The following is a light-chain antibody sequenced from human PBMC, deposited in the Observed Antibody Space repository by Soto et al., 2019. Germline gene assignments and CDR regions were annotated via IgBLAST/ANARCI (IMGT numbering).Light chain of an antibody. J-gene: IGLJ3*02. Sequence: QSALTQPASVSGSPGQSITISCTGTSSDIGRYKFVSCFQQHPGKAPKLLIFEGTNRPSGVSNRFSGSKSGNTASLTISGLQAEDEAIYFCSSSTNTNTLVMFGGGTKVTVL. CDR3: SSSTNTNTLVM. V-gene: IGLV2-14*01. CDR1: SSDIGRYKF. CDR2: EGT.